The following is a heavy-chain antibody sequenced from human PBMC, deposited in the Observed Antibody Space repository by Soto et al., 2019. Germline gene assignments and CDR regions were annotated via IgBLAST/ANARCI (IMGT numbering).Heavy chain of an antibody. CDR2: IYYSGST. J-gene: IGHJ4*02. D-gene: IGHD2-15*01. V-gene: IGHV4-39*01. CDR1: GGSISSRGYY. CDR3: ARQTIYCSGGTCYLDY. Sequence: SETLSLTCTVSGGSISSRGYYWGWIRQPPGKGLEWIGTIYYSGSTYYNPSLKSRVTISVDTSKNQFSLKLSSVTAADTAVYYCARQTIYCSGGTCYLDYWGQGFLVTVSS.